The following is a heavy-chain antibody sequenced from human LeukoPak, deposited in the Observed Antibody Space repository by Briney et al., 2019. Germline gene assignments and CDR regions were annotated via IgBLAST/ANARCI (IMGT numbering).Heavy chain of an antibody. Sequence: GGSLRLSCAASGFTVSSNYMSWVRQAPGKGLEWVSYISSSSSTIYYADSVKGRFTISRDNAKNSLYLQMNSLRAEDTAVYYCARGDHYYDSSGYYPAVYWGQGTLVTVSS. CDR1: GFTVSSNY. CDR2: ISSSSSTI. D-gene: IGHD3-22*01. CDR3: ARGDHYYDSSGYYPAVY. J-gene: IGHJ4*01. V-gene: IGHV3-48*01.